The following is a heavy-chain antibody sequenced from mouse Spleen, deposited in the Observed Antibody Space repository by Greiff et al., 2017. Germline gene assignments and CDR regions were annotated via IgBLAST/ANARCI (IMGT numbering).Heavy chain of an antibody. D-gene: IGHD1-2*01. J-gene: IGHJ4*01. CDR1: GFTFSDYY. CDR2: ICTGGGST. CDR3: AGQGLRLPGVYAMDY. Sequence: EVQLVESGGGLVQPGGSLKLSCATSGFTFSDYYMYWVRQTPEKRLEWVAYICTGGGSTYYTDTVKGRFTISRDNAKNTLYLQMGRLKSEDTAMYYCAGQGLRLPGVYAMDYWGQGTSVTVSS. V-gene: IGHV5-12*02.